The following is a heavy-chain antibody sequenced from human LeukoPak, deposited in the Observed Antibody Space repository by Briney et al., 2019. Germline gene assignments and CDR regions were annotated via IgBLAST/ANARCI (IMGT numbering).Heavy chain of an antibody. CDR3: ARSLAAADAY. CDR2: IYSGGST. Sequence: GGSLRLSCEASGFTFSSYAMTWVRQAPGKGLEWVSVIYSGGSTYYADSVKGRFTISRDNSKNTLYLQMNSLRAEDTAVYYCARSLAAADAYWGQGTLVTVSS. CDR1: GFTFSSYA. D-gene: IGHD6-13*01. V-gene: IGHV3-53*01. J-gene: IGHJ4*02.